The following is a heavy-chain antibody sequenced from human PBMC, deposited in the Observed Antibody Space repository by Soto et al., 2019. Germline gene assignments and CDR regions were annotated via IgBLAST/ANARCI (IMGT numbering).Heavy chain of an antibody. CDR3: ARDREQLGGVVWFDP. D-gene: IGHD6-6*01. Sequence: GASVKVSCKASGGTFSSYAISWVRQAPGQGLEWMGGIIPIFGTANYAQKFQGRVTITADESTSTAYMELSSLRSEDTAVYYCARDREQLGGVVWFDPWGQGTLVTVSS. J-gene: IGHJ5*02. CDR2: IIPIFGTA. CDR1: GGTFSSYA. V-gene: IGHV1-69*13.